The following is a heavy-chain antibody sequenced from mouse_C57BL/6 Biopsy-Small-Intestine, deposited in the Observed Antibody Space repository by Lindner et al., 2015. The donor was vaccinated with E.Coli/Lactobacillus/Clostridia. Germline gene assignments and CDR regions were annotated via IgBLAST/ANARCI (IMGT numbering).Heavy chain of an antibody. D-gene: IGHD2-4*01. CDR2: IYPGGGYT. CDR3: ARGYYDYFDY. Sequence: VQLQESGAELVRPGTSVKMSCKASGYTFTNYWIGWAKQRPGHGLEWIGDIYPGGGYTNYNEKFKGKATLTADKSSSTAYMQFSSLTSEDSAIYYCARGYYDYFDYWGRGTTLTVSS. CDR1: GYTFTNYW. V-gene: IGHV1-63*01. J-gene: IGHJ2*01.